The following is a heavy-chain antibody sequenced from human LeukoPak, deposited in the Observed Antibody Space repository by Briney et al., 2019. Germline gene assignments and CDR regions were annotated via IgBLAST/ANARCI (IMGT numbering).Heavy chain of an antibody. V-gene: IGHV5-51*01. D-gene: IGHD1-26*01. CDR1: GYSFTSYW. J-gene: IGHJ4*02. CDR2: IYPGDSDT. CDR3: GRGYSGSYFDY. Sequence: GESLKISCKGSGYSFTSYWIGWVRQMPGKGLEWMGIIYPGDSDTRYSPSLQGQVTISADKSISAAYLQWSSLNGSDTAMYYCGRGYSGSYFDYWGQGTLVTVSS.